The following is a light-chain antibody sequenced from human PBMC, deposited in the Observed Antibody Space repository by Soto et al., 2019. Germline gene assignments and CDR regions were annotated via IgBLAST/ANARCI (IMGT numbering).Light chain of an antibody. V-gene: IGKV1-39*01. J-gene: IGKJ1*01. Sequence: DIQMTQSPSSLSASVGDRVTITCRASQSISSYLNWYQQKPGKAPKLLIYAASSLQSGVPSRFSGSGSGTDFTLTISSLQPEDFATYSCQQSYSTLTWPFGQGTKVDI. CDR1: QSISSY. CDR3: QQSYSTLTWP. CDR2: AAS.